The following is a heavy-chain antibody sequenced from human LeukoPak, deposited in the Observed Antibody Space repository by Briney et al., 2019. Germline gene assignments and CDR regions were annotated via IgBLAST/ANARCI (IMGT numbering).Heavy chain of an antibody. CDR3: ARLVPWSGYAFDI. V-gene: IGHV3-30-3*01. CDR2: ISYDGSNK. J-gene: IGHJ3*02. Sequence: PGRSLRLSCAASGFTFSSYAMDWVRQAPGKGLEWVAVISYDGSNKYYADSVKGRFTISRDNSKNTLYLQMNSLRAEDTAVYYCARLVPWSGYAFDIWGQGTMVTVSS. D-gene: IGHD3-3*01. CDR1: GFTFSSYA.